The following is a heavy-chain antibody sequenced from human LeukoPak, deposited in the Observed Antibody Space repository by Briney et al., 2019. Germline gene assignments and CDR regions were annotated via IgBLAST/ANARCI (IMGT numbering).Heavy chain of an antibody. CDR1: GYTFTSYG. CDR2: ISAYNGNT. Sequence: ASVKASCKASGYTFTSYGISWVRQAPGQGLEWMGWISAYNGNTNYAQKLQGRVTMTTDTSTSTAYMELRSLRSDDTAVYYCAILQYGDFDAFDIWGQGTMVTVSS. CDR3: AILQYGDFDAFDI. V-gene: IGHV1-18*01. J-gene: IGHJ3*02. D-gene: IGHD4-17*01.